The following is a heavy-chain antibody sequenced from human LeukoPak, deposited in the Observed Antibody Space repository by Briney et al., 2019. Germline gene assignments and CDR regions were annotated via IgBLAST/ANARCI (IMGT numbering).Heavy chain of an antibody. Sequence: GGSLRLSCAASGFTFSSYWMSWVRQAPGKGLEWVAHIKQDGSEKYYVDSVKGRFTISRDNAKNSLYLQMNSLRAEDTAVYYCARDSGTHSGSYYTPDYWGQGTLVTVSS. J-gene: IGHJ4*02. CDR3: ARDSGTHSGSYYTPDY. CDR2: IKQDGSEK. V-gene: IGHV3-7*01. D-gene: IGHD1-26*01. CDR1: GFTFSSYW.